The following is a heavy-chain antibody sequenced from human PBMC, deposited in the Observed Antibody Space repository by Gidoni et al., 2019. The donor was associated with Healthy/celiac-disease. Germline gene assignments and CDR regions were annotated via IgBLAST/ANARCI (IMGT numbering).Heavy chain of an antibody. J-gene: IGHJ4*02. V-gene: IGHV4-39*01. CDR2: IYDSGSP. CDR3: ARHDGRGWLRPFDY. Sequence: QLQLQESGPRLVKPSETLSLTCTVSGGSIRSSSYYWGWIRQPPGKGLEWLGSIYDSGSPYYNTSLKSRVTISVDTSKNQFSLKLSAVTAADTAVYYCARHDGRGWLRPFDYWGQGTLVTVSS. D-gene: IGHD5-12*01. CDR1: GGSIRSSSYY.